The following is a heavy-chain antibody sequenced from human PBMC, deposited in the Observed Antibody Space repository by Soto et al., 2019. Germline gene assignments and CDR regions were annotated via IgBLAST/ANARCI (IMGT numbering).Heavy chain of an antibody. D-gene: IGHD6-19*01. CDR2: IKQDGSEK. CDR1: GFTFSSYW. CDR3: ARDQLVTWQWLVPAFDY. Sequence: GGSLRLSCAASGFTFSSYWMSWVRQAPGKGLEWVANIKQDGSEKYYVDSVKGRFTISRDNAKNSLYLQMNSLRAEDTAVYYCARDQLVTWQWLVPAFDYWGQGTLVTVSS. V-gene: IGHV3-7*01. J-gene: IGHJ4*02.